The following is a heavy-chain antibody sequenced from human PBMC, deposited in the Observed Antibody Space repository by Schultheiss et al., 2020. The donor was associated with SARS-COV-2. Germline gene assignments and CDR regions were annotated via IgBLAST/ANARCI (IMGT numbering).Heavy chain of an antibody. D-gene: IGHD6-19*01. V-gene: IGHV3-21*01. CDR2: ITGSSRYM. Sequence: GGSLRLSCAASGFTFSSYSMNWVRQAPGKGLEWVSSITGSSRYMYYADSVKGRFIISRDNAKNSVYLQMNSLRVEDTAVYYCARDLYSSAWYGGGLDYWGRGILVTVSS. CDR1: GFTFSSYS. J-gene: IGHJ4*01. CDR3: ARDLYSSAWYGGGLDY.